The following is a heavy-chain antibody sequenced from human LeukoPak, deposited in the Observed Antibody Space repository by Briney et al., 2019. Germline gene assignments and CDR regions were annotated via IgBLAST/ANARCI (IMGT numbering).Heavy chain of an antibody. CDR1: GYTYTGYY. D-gene: IGHD5-24*01. V-gene: IGHV1-2*02. Sequence: ASVKVSCKASGYTYTGYYMHWVRQAPGQGLEWMGWINPNSGGTNYAQKFQGTVTMTRDTSISTAYMELSRLRSDDTAVYYCARDRRDGYNPYYFDYWGQGTLVTVSS. CDR3: ARDRRDGYNPYYFDY. J-gene: IGHJ4*02. CDR2: INPNSGGT.